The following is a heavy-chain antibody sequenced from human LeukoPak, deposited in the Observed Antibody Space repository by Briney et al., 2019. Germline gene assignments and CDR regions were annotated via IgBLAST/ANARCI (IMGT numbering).Heavy chain of an antibody. V-gene: IGHV4-31*11. D-gene: IGHD3-3*01. CDR3: ARDRGVRFLSPYYYGMDV. J-gene: IGHJ6*02. CDR2: IYYSGST. CDR1: GGSFSGYY. Sequence: SETLSLTCAVYGGSFSGYYWSWIRQHPGKGLEWIGYIYYSGSTYYNPSLKSRVTISVDTSKNQFSLKLSSVTAADTAVYYCARDRGVRFLSPYYYGMDVWGQGTTVTVSS.